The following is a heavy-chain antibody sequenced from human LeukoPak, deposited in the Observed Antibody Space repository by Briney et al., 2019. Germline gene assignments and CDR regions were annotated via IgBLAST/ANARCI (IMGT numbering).Heavy chain of an antibody. CDR1: GGSISSYY. J-gene: IGHJ6*03. Sequence: PSETLSLTCTVSGGSISSYYWSWIRQPPGKELEWIGYIYYSGSTNYNPSLKSRVTISVDTSKNQFSLRLSSVTAADTAVYYCARGHSYYYYYMDVWGKGTTVTVSS. V-gene: IGHV4-59*01. CDR3: ARGHSYYYYYMDV. CDR2: IYYSGST.